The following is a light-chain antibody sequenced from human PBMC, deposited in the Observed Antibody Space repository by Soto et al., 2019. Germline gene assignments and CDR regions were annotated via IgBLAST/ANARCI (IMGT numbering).Light chain of an antibody. J-gene: IGLJ1*01. CDR3: SSFTSRHTSV. CDR1: SSDIGGYNY. V-gene: IGLV2-14*01. Sequence: QSALTQPASVSGSPGQSTTICCTGTSSDIGGYNYVSWYQQLPGEAPKLIIYDVSDRPSGVSTRFSGSKSGNTASLTISGLQAEDEGDYYCSSFTSRHTSVFGTGTKLTVL. CDR2: DVS.